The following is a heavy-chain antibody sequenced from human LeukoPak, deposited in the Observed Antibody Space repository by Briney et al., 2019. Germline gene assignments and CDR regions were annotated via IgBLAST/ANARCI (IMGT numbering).Heavy chain of an antibody. J-gene: IGHJ6*03. CDR3: ARDKSGGNYYYYMDV. D-gene: IGHD5-12*01. V-gene: IGHV4-4*07. CDR1: GGSISSYY. Sequence: PSETLSLTCTVSGGSISSYYWSWIRQPAGKGLEWIGRIYTSGSTNYNPSLKSRVTMSVDTSKNQFSLKLSSVTAADTAVYYCARDKSGGNYYYYMDVWGKGTTVTVSS. CDR2: IYTSGST.